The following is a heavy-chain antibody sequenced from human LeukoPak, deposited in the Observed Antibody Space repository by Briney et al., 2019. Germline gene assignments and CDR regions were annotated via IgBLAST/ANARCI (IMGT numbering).Heavy chain of an antibody. Sequence: EASVKVSCKASGYTFTGYYMHWVRQAPGQGLEWMGWINPNSGGTNYAQKFQGRVTMTRDTSISTAYMELSRLRSDDTAVYYCATYDILTGYSLDYWGQGTLVTASS. CDR2: INPNSGGT. V-gene: IGHV1-2*02. CDR1: GYTFTGYY. D-gene: IGHD3-9*01. J-gene: IGHJ4*02. CDR3: ATYDILTGYSLDY.